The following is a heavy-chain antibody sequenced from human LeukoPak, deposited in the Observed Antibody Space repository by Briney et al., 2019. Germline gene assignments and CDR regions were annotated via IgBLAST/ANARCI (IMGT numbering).Heavy chain of an antibody. CDR2: ISAYNGNT. Sequence: ASVKVSCKASGYTFTSYGISWVRQAPGQGLEWMGWISAYNGNTNYAQKLQGRVTMTTDTSTSTAYMELRSLGSDDTAVYYCARGVPSIAARPGFDYWGQGTLVTVSS. D-gene: IGHD6-6*01. CDR3: ARGVPSIAARPGFDY. J-gene: IGHJ4*02. V-gene: IGHV1-18*01. CDR1: GYTFTSYG.